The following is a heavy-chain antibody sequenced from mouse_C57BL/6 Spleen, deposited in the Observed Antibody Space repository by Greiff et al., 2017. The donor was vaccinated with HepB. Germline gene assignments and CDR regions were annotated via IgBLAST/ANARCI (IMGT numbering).Heavy chain of an antibody. CDR2: IDPSDSYT. V-gene: IGHV1-69*01. CDR1: GYTFTSYW. Sequence: VQLQQSGAELVMPGASVKLSCKASGYTFTSYWMHWVKQRPGQGLEWIGEIDPSDSYTNYNQKFKGKSTLTVDKSSSTAYMQLSSLTSEESAVYYCARRHYYGSSYRYYAMDYWGQGTSVTVSS. CDR3: ARRHYYGSSYRYYAMDY. D-gene: IGHD1-1*01. J-gene: IGHJ4*01.